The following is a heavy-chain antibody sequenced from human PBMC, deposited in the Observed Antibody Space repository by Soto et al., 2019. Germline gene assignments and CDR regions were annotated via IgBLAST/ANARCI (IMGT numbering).Heavy chain of an antibody. CDR1: GGSISSYY. Sequence: ETLRGPCPVCGGSISSYYWSWIRQPPGKGLEWIGYIYYSGSTNYNPSLKSRVTISVDTSKNQFSLKLSSVTAADTAVYYCARARTTVTTRGGAFDIWGQGTMVTVSS. V-gene: IGHV4-59*01. CDR3: ARARTTVTTRGGAFDI. CDR2: IYYSGST. D-gene: IGHD4-17*01. J-gene: IGHJ3*02.